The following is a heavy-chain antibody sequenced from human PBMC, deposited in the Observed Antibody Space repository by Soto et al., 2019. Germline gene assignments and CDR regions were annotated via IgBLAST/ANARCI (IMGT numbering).Heavy chain of an antibody. D-gene: IGHD3-10*01. CDR3: ARVTMVRGVISRSFDY. J-gene: IGHJ4*02. V-gene: IGHV1-3*01. CDR1: GYTFTSYA. CDR2: INAGNGNT. Sequence: ASVKVACKXSGYTFTSYAMHWVRQAPGQRLEWMGWINAGNGNTKYSQKFQGRVTITRDTSASTAYMELSSLRSEDTAVYYCARVTMVRGVISRSFDYWGQGTLVTVSS.